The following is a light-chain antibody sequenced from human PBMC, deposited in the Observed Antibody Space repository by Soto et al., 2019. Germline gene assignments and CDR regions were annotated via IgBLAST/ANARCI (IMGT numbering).Light chain of an antibody. CDR3: QQRTNWPRTWT. CDR2: DAS. CDR1: QSVGSY. Sequence: EIVLTQSPATLSLSPGERATLSCRASQSVGSYLAWYQQKPGQAPRLLIYDASSRATGIPARFSGSGSGTDFTLTVSSLEPEDCAVYYCQQRTNWPRTWTFGQGTKVDI. J-gene: IGKJ1*01. V-gene: IGKV3-11*01.